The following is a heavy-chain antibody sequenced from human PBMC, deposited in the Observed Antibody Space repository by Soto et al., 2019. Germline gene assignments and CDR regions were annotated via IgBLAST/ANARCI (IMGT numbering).Heavy chain of an antibody. V-gene: IGHV3-23*01. CDR1: GFTFSSYA. Sequence: EVQLLESGGGLVQPGGSLRLSCAASGFTFSSYAMSWVRQAPGKGLEWVSAISGSGGSTYYADSVKGRFTISRDNSKNTLYLQMNSLRAEDTAVYYWAPHGEIWSGYVDAFDIWGQGTMVTVSS. D-gene: IGHD3-3*01. J-gene: IGHJ3*02. CDR3: APHGEIWSGYVDAFDI. CDR2: ISGSGGST.